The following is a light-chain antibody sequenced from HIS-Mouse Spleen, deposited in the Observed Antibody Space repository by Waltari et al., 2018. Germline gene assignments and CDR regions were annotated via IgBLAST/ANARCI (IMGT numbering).Light chain of an antibody. CDR2: KAS. Sequence: DIQMTQSPSTLSASVADRVTITCRASQSISSSLAWYQQKPGKAPKLLIYKASSLESGVPSRFSGSGSGTEFTLTISSLQPDDFATYYCQQYNSYSWTFGQGTKVEIK. J-gene: IGKJ1*01. V-gene: IGKV1-5*03. CDR3: QQYNSYSWT. CDR1: QSISSS.